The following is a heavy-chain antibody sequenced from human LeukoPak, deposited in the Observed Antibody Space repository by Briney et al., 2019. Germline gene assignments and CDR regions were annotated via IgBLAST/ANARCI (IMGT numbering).Heavy chain of an antibody. V-gene: IGHV1-46*01. CDR3: ARDGIQLEAYYYYYYMDV. CDR1: GYTFTSYY. Sequence: EASVKVSCKASGYTFTSYYMHWVRQAPGQGLEWMGIINPSGGSTSYAQKFQGRVTMTRDTSTSTVYMELSSLRSEDTAVYYCARDGIQLEAYYYYYYMDVWGKGTTVTVSS. D-gene: IGHD5-18*01. CDR2: INPSGGST. J-gene: IGHJ6*03.